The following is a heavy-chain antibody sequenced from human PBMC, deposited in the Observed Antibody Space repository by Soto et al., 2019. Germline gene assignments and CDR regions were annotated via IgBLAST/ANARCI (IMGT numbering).Heavy chain of an antibody. J-gene: IGHJ6*01. CDR2: INPNSGGT. CDR1: GYTLSGHF. V-gene: IGHV1-2*04. D-gene: IGHD1-1*01. CDR3: ARTRAVFQLERRQHYYYCEMEV. Sequence: SVKVSCNASGYTLSGHFIHWVRQAPVQGLEWMGWINPNSGGTNIAQKFQGWVTMTRDTSITTAYMEVNRLKSDETAVYYCARTRAVFQLERRQHYYYCEMEVSGQGTTVTVTS.